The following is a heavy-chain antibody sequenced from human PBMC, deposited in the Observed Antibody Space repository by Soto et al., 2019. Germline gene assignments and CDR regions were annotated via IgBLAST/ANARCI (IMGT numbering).Heavy chain of an antibody. CDR2: INHCGSP. V-gene: IGHV4-34*01. Sequence: QVQLQQWGSGLLKPSETLSLTCDVNGGSFSGYYWCWIRQPPGKGLEWIGEINHCGSPNYIPSLKTRVTISIDTSKNHFTLNLTSVTAADTAVYYCARAYSGYLYTWLDPWGQGTLVTVSS. D-gene: IGHD5-12*01. CDR3: ARAYSGYLYTWLDP. CDR1: GGSFSGYY. J-gene: IGHJ5*02.